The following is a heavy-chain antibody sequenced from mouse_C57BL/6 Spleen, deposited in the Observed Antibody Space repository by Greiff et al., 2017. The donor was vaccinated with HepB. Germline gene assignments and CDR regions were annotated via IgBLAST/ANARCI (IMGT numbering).Heavy chain of an antibody. V-gene: IGHV1-52*01. CDR1: GYTFTSYW. J-gene: IGHJ2*01. CDR3: AREGTGYFDY. D-gene: IGHD2-14*01. CDR2: IDPSDSET. Sequence: QVQLQQPGAELVRPGSSVKLSCKASGYTFTSYWMHWVKQGPIQGLEWIGNIDPSDSETHYNQKFKDKATLTVDKSSSTAYMQLSSLTSEDSAVYYCAREGTGYFDYWGQGTTLTVSS.